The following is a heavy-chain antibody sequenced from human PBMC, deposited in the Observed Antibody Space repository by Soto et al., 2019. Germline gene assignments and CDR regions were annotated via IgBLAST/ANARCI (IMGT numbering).Heavy chain of an antibody. CDR2: ISYDGSNK. Sequence: QVQLVESGGGVVQPGRSLRLSCAASGFTFSSYGMHWVRQAPGKGLEWVAVISYDGSNKYYADSVKGRFTISRDNSKNTLYLEINSVSDEDTAVYYCAKDVEYYYESSGYAFEIWGQGTMVTVS. CDR3: AKDVEYYYESSGYAFEI. V-gene: IGHV3-30*18. D-gene: IGHD3-22*01. J-gene: IGHJ3*02. CDR1: GFTFSSYG.